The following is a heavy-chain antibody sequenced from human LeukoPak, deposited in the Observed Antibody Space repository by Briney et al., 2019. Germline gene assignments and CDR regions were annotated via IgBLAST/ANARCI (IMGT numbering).Heavy chain of an antibody. CDR3: ARVLVGAHFDY. V-gene: IGHV3-74*01. CDR2: INSDGSST. Sequence: QSGGSLRLSCAASGFTFSSYWMHWVRQAPGKGLVWVSRINSDGSSTSYADSVKGRFTISRDNPKNTLYLQVNSLRAEDTAVYYCARVLVGAHFDYWGQGTLVTVSS. J-gene: IGHJ4*02. CDR1: GFTFSSYW. D-gene: IGHD1-26*01.